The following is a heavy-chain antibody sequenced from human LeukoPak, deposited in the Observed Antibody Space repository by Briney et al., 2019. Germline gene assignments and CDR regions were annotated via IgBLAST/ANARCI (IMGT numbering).Heavy chain of an antibody. CDR2: ISGGGGST. V-gene: IGHV3-23*01. CDR3: AKGAQQGYCSGGSCYRIDY. J-gene: IGHJ4*02. Sequence: PGGSLRLSCAASGFTFSTYAMSWVRQAPGKGLEWVSAISGGGGSTYYADSVKGRFTTSRDNSKNTLYLQMNSLRAEDTAIYYCAKGAQQGYCSGGSCYRIDYWGQGTLVTVSS. D-gene: IGHD2-15*01. CDR1: GFTFSTYA.